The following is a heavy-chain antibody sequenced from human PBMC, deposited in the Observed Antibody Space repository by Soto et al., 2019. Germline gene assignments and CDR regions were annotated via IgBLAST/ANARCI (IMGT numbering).Heavy chain of an antibody. CDR3: ASGAIRWYPYFFDS. CDR2: IIPYYNTL. CDR1: EGTFNSYA. J-gene: IGHJ4*02. Sequence: QAQVVQSGAEVRKPGSSVKLSCKASEGTFNSYAIAWVRQAPGQGLEWMGGIIPYYNTLNYAQKFQDRVTITADDSTNTVYMELSSLRSDDTAVDFCASGAIRWYPYFFDSWAQGTLVTVSS. D-gene: IGHD6-13*01. V-gene: IGHV1-69*01.